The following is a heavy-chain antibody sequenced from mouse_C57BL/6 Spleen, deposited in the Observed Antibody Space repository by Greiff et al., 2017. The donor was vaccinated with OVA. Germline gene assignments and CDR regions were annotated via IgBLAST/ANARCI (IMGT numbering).Heavy chain of an antibody. J-gene: IGHJ2*01. Sequence: VQLQQPGAELVKPGASVKLSCKASGYTFTSYWMHWVKQRPGQGLEWIGMIHPNSGSTNYNEKFKSKATLTVDKSSSTAYMQLSSLTSEDSAVYYCARSSYYYGSSYDFDYWGQGTTLTVSS. CDR3: ARSSYYYGSSYDFDY. CDR2: IHPNSGST. D-gene: IGHD1-1*01. CDR1: GYTFTSYW. V-gene: IGHV1-64*01.